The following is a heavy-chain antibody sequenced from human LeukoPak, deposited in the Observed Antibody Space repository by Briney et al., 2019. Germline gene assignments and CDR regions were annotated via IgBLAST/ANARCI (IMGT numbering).Heavy chain of an antibody. Sequence: PSETLSLTCTVSGGSISSYYWSWIRQPPGKGLEWIGYIYYSGSTNYNPSLKSRVTISVDTSKNQFSLKLSSVTAADTAVYYCARSTTVENYFDYWGQGTLVTVSS. CDR1: GGSISSYY. CDR2: IYYSGST. D-gene: IGHD4-23*01. J-gene: IGHJ4*02. V-gene: IGHV4-59*12. CDR3: ARSTTVENYFDY.